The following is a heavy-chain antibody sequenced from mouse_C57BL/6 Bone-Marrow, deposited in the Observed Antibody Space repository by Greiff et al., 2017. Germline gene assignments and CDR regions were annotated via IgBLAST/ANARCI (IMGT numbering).Heavy chain of an antibody. CDR2: IYPGSGST. CDR1: GYTFTSYW. D-gene: IGHD1-1*01. V-gene: IGHV1-55*01. J-gene: IGHJ4*01. Sequence: QVQLQQPGAELVKPGASVKMSCKASGYTFTSYWITWVKQRPGQCLEWIGDIYPGSGSTNYNEKFKSKATLTVDTSSSTAYMQLSSLTSEDSAVYYCARGGTTVVAMDAMDYWGQGTSVTVSS. CDR3: ARGGTTVVAMDAMDY.